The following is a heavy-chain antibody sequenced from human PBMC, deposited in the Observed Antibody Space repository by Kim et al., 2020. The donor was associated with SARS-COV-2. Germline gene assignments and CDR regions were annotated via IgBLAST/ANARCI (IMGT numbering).Heavy chain of an antibody. J-gene: IGHJ4*02. CDR1: GFTFSSYA. Sequence: GGSLRLSCAASGFTFSSYAMHWVRQAPGKGLEWVAVIWYDGSKKYYADSVKGRFTISRDNSKNTLYLQMNSLRAEDTAVYYCARDSSSSWYISAVDYWGQGTLVTVSS. CDR3: ARDSSSSWYISAVDY. D-gene: IGHD6-13*01. CDR2: IWYDGSKK. V-gene: IGHV3-33*01.